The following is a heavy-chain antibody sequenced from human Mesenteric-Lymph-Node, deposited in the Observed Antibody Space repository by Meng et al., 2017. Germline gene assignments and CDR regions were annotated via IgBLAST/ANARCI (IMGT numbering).Heavy chain of an antibody. CDR2: IYYSGST. J-gene: IGHJ6*02. CDR1: GGSIGSYY. D-gene: IGHD6-19*01. CDR3: ASTVAGTPFYYYSYGMDV. Sequence: SETLSLTCTVSGGSIGSYYWGWIRQPPGKGLEWIGSIYYSGSTYYNPSLKSRFTISVDTSKNQFSLKLSSVTAADTAVYYCASTVAGTPFYYYSYGMDVWGQGTMVTVSS. V-gene: IGHV4-39*07.